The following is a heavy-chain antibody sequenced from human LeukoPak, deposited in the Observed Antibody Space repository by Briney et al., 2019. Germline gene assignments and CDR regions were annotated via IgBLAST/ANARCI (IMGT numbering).Heavy chain of an antibody. Sequence: GGSLRLSCAASGFTFSSYAMHWVRQAPGKGLEWVAVISYDASNKYYTDSVKGRFTISRDNSKNMLYLQMDSLRVEDTAVYHCAREEHGGVYFDYWGQGTLVTVSS. V-gene: IGHV3-30-3*01. J-gene: IGHJ4*02. D-gene: IGHD2-8*02. CDR2: ISYDASNK. CDR3: AREEHGGVYFDY. CDR1: GFTFSSYA.